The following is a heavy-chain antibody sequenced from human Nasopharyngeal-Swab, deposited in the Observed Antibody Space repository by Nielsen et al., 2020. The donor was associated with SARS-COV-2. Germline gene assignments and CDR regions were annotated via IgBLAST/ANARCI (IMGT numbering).Heavy chain of an antibody. CDR1: GFTFSSYG. V-gene: IGHV3-30*03. CDR3: ARSSSGWYGYFDY. D-gene: IGHD6-19*01. J-gene: IGHJ4*02. Sequence: GESLKISCAASGFTFSSYGMHWVRQAPGKGLEWVAVISYDGSNKYFADSVKGRFTISRDNAKNSLYLQMNSLRAEDTAVYYCARSSSGWYGYFDYWGQGTLVTVSS. CDR2: ISYDGSNK.